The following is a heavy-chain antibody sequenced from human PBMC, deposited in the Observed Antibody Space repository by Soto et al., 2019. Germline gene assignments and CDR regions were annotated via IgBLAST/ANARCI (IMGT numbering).Heavy chain of an antibody. D-gene: IGHD2-15*01. V-gene: IGHV3-23*01. CDR2: ISGSGGST. CDR3: ANSDCSGGSCYSNFDY. J-gene: IGHJ4*02. Sequence: VQLLESGGGLVQPGGSLRLSCAASGFTFSSYAMSWVRQAPGKGLEWVSAISGSGGSTYYADSVKGRFTISRDNSKNTLYLQMNSLRAEDTAVYYCANSDCSGGSCYSNFDYWGQGTLVTVSS. CDR1: GFTFSSYA.